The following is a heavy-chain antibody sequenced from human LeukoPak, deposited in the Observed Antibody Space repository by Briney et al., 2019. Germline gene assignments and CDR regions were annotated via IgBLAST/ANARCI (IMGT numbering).Heavy chain of an antibody. V-gene: IGHV3-23*01. CDR3: ASRNSSGWYWYFDY. J-gene: IGHJ4*02. CDR2: ISGSGGST. D-gene: IGHD6-19*01. CDR1: GFTFSSYA. Sequence: GGSLRLSCAASGFTFSSYAMSWVRQAPRKRLEWVSAISGSGGSTYYADSVKGRFTISRDNSKNTLYLQMDSLRAADTAVYYCASRNSSGWYWYFDYWGQGTLVTVSS.